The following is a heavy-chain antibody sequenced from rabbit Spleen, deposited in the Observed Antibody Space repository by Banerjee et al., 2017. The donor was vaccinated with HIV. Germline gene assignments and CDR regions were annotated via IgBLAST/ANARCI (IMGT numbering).Heavy chain of an antibody. J-gene: IGHJ2*01. V-gene: IGHV1S40*01. Sequence: QLLEESGGGLVQPGGSLTLTCKASGFIFSDSHGMCWVRQAPGKGLEWIACIGAGGSGWRNYATWAKGRFTISKASSTTVTLQMTSLTGADTATYFCARVYNYDARGTWDACDLWGQGTLVTVS. CDR1: GFIFSDSHG. CDR3: ARVYNYDARGTWDACDL. D-gene: IGHD2-1*01. CDR2: IGAGGSGWR.